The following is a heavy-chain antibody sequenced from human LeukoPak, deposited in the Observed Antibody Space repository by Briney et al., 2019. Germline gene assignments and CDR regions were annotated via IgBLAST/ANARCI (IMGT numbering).Heavy chain of an antibody. CDR3: ARADCSGSTCYLRHSWFDL. J-gene: IGHJ5*02. D-gene: IGHD2-2*01. CDR1: GFTLSTFA. Sequence: GGSLRLSCAASGFTLSTFAMNWVRQAPGKGLEWVSSISTSSRYIYYRDSVKGRFTISRDDAKNSLYLQMNSLTVEDTAVYYCARADCSGSTCYLRHSWFDLWGKGTLVTVSS. CDR2: ISTSSRYI. V-gene: IGHV3-21*06.